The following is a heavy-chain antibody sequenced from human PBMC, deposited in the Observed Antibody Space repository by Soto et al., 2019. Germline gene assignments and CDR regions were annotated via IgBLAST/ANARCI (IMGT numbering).Heavy chain of an antibody. V-gene: IGHV3-23*01. CDR1: GFTFRNYA. D-gene: IGHD2-21*02. Sequence: GGSLRLSCVASGFTFRNYAMRWVRQAPGKGLLYVAGITGNGGITRYADSVEGRFTMSRDNSKNTVYLQMNSLRAEDTAVYYGSRELGDNSPHFAMDVWGQGTTVTVSS. J-gene: IGHJ6*02. CDR3: SRELGDNSPHFAMDV. CDR2: ITGNGGIT.